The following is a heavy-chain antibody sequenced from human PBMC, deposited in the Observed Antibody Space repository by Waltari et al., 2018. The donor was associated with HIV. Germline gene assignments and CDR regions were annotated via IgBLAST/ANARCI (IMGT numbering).Heavy chain of an antibody. CDR3: AKQRHPYREGSTYFDF. Sequence: QVHLVESGGGVVQPGRSLRLSCVASDFTFSTYAMHWVRQALISYDGRNDYYAESVEGRFTLSRDNSKNTVYLQMNSLTPDDTAVYYCAKQRHPYREGSTYFDFWGQGTLVTVAS. CDR2: ISYDGRND. V-gene: IGHV3-30*18. CDR1: DFTFSTYA. J-gene: IGHJ4*02. D-gene: IGHD1-26*01.